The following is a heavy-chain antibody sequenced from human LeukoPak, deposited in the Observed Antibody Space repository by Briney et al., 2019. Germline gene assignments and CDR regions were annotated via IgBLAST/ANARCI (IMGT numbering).Heavy chain of an antibody. V-gene: IGHV5-51*01. CDR1: GYSFTTYW. CDR3: ARTGDGKYYFDY. Sequence: GESLKISCKGSGYSFTTYWIGWVRQMPGIGLEWMGFIYGGGTDTRYSPSFQGQVTISIDKSINTAYLQWSSLKASGTSIYYCARTGDGKYYFDYWGQGTLVTVSS. CDR2: IYGGGTDT. J-gene: IGHJ4*02. D-gene: IGHD5-24*01.